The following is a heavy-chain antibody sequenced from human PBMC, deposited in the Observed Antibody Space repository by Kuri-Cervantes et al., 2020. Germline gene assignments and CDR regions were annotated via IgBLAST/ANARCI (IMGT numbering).Heavy chain of an antibody. CDR3: VRKGYGSYPDIRWFDP. CDR1: DYSINSGYF. Sequence: SDTLSLTCAILDYSINSGYFWGWIRQPPGKGLECIGSVSHSGNTFYNPSLQSRVTISLDTSKSQFSLKLTSVTAADTAIYYCVRKGYGSYPDIRWFDPWGQGTLVTVSS. CDR2: VSHSGNT. J-gene: IGHJ5*02. D-gene: IGHD1-26*01. V-gene: IGHV4-38-2*01.